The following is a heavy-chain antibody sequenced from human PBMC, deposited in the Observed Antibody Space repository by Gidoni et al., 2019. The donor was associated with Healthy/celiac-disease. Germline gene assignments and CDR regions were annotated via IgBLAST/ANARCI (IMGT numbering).Heavy chain of an antibody. V-gene: IGHV3-23*01. D-gene: IGHD3-3*01. Sequence: EVQLLESGGGLVQPGGSLRLSCAASGFTFSSYAMSWVRQAPGKGLEWVSAISGSGGSTYYADSVKGRFTISRDNSKNTLYLQMNSLRAEDTAVYYCAKNPHITIFGVVTRAWFDYWGQGTLVTVSS. CDR2: ISGSGGST. CDR1: GFTFSSYA. CDR3: AKNPHITIFGVVTRAWFDY. J-gene: IGHJ4*02.